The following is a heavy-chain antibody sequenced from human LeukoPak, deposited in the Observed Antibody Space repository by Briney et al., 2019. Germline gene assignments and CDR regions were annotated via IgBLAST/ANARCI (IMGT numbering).Heavy chain of an antibody. Sequence: SETLSLTCVVSGGSISSSSYYWGWIRQPPGKGLEWIGSIYYSGSTYYNPSLKSRVTISVDTSKNQFSLKLSSVTAADTAVYYCASSGRGVKIYYFDYWGQGTLVTVSS. CDR3: ASSGRGVKIYYFDY. CDR1: GGSISSSSYY. J-gene: IGHJ4*02. V-gene: IGHV4-39*01. D-gene: IGHD3-10*01. CDR2: IYYSGST.